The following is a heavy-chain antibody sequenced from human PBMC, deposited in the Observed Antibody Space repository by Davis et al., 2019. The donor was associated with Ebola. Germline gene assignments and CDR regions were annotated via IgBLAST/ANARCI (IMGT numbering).Heavy chain of an antibody. J-gene: IGHJ5*02. CDR1: GGSISSYY. Sequence: GSLRLSCTVSGGSISSYYWGWIRQPPGKGLEWIGSIYYSGSTYYNPSLKSRVTISVDTSKNQFSLKLSSVTAADTAVYYCARGPKIYPNWFDPWGQGTLVTVSS. CDR2: IYYSGST. D-gene: IGHD5/OR15-5a*01. CDR3: ARGPKIYPNWFDP. V-gene: IGHV4-39*01.